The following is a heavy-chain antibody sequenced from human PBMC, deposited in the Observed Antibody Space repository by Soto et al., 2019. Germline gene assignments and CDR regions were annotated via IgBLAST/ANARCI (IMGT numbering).Heavy chain of an antibody. Sequence: EGQLVQSGAEVKKPGESLRISCKGSGYSFTPYWVAWVRQMPGKGLEWMGSINPGDSDTRYSPSFRGQVTMSADNSITTAYLQWSSLKASDTAMYYCARHEQYYYSFYGMDVWGQGTTVTVSS. CDR1: GYSFTPYW. V-gene: IGHV5-51*01. CDR2: INPGDSDT. D-gene: IGHD4-4*01. J-gene: IGHJ6*02. CDR3: ARHEQYYYSFYGMDV.